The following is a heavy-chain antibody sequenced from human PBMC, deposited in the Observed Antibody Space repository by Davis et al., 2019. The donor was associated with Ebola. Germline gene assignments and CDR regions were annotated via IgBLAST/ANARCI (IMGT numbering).Heavy chain of an antibody. D-gene: IGHD3-22*01. CDR1: GYSFTSYW. CDR2: IYPGDSDT. CDR3: ARLNDYYDSSGPATFSDY. V-gene: IGHV5-51*01. J-gene: IGHJ4*02. Sequence: KVSCKGSGYSFTSYWIGWVRQMPGKGLEWMGIIYPGDSDTRYSPSFQGQVTISADKSISTAYLKLMRLKASDTAIYYCARLNDYYDSSGPATFSDYWGQGTLVTVSS.